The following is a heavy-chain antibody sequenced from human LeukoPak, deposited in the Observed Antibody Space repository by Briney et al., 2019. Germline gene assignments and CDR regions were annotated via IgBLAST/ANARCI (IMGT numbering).Heavy chain of an antibody. V-gene: IGHV4-38-2*02. CDR2: IYHSGST. J-gene: IGHJ4*01. CDR3: ARGVGYCSGGRCPFDY. D-gene: IGHD2-15*01. Sequence: SETLSLTCTVSGYSISSGFYWGWIRQPPGKGLEWIGSIYHSGSTYYNPSLESRVTISVDTSKNQFSLKVISVTAADTAVYYCARGVGYCSGGRCPFDYWGRGTQDTVSS. CDR1: GYSISSGFY.